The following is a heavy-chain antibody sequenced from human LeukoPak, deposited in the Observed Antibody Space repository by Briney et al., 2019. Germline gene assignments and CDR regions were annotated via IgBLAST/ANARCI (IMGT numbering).Heavy chain of an antibody. Sequence: GGSLRLSCAASGFTFSTYSMNWVRQAPGKGLEWVANIKQDGSETYYVDSVKGRFTISRDNAKSSLYLQANSLRAEDTAAYFCARDPGPTTAAWGAFDIWGQGTVVTVSS. CDR2: IKQDGSET. J-gene: IGHJ3*02. CDR1: GFTFSTYS. D-gene: IGHD4-11*01. V-gene: IGHV3-7*01. CDR3: ARDPGPTTAAWGAFDI.